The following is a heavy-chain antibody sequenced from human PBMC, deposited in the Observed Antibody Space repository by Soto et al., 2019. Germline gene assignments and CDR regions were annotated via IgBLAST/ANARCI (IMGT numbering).Heavy chain of an antibody. Sequence: SETLALTCTVSGGSISDFYWSWIRQPPGKGLEWIGYIYYSGSTNYNPSLKSRVTISVDTSKNQFSLNLRSMSPADTAVYYCASSYYDFWSGYYMPFGYWGQGTLVTVSS. D-gene: IGHD3-3*01. CDR2: IYYSGST. CDR1: GGSISDFY. V-gene: IGHV4-59*01. CDR3: ASSYYDFWSGYYMPFGY. J-gene: IGHJ4*02.